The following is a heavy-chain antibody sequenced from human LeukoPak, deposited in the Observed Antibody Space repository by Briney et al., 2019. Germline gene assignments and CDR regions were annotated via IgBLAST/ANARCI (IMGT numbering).Heavy chain of an antibody. D-gene: IGHD6-6*01. CDR2: ISFDGTT. CDR3: GRLRSSSPVQVQ. Sequence: GGSLTLSCAASGLTVSSNYMSWVRQAPGKGLEWVSVISFDGTTYYYDSVKGRFSISRDNSKNTMLIQMSNLSSEDTSGYYCGRLRSSSPVQVQGGQGALVTVP. V-gene: IGHV3-66*01. J-gene: IGHJ4*02. CDR1: GLTVSSNY.